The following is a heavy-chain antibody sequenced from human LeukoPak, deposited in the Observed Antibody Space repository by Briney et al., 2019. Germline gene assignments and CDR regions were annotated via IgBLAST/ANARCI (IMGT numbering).Heavy chain of an antibody. J-gene: IGHJ4*02. D-gene: IGHD3-16*01. CDR2: ISGSGGST. V-gene: IGHV3-23*01. CDR3: AKGSRGTYIG. CDR1: GFTFSSYA. Sequence: PGGSLRLSCAASGFTFSSYAMSWVRQAPGKELGWVSAISGSGGSTYYADSVKGRFTISRDNSKNTLYLQMNSLRAEDTAVYYCAKGSRGTYIGWGQGTLVTVSS.